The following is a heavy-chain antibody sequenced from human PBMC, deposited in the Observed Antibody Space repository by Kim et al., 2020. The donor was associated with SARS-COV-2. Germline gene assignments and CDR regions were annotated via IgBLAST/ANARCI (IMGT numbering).Heavy chain of an antibody. J-gene: IGHJ4*02. CDR3: ARKYCSRTSCYTARWAFDY. Sequence: GRLTISRDNSKNTLYLQMNSRRAEDAAVYYCARKYCSRTSCYTARWAFDYWGQGTLVTVSS. V-gene: IGHV3-23*01. D-gene: IGHD2-2*02.